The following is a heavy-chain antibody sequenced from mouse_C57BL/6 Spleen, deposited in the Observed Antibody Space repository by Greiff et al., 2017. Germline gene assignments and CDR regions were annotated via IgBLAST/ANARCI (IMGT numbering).Heavy chain of an antibody. CDR1: GYTFTSYD. V-gene: IGHV1-85*01. D-gene: IGHD1-1*01. J-gene: IGHJ1*03. Sequence: QVQLPQSGPELVKPGASVKLSCKASGYTFTSYDINWVKQRPGQGLEWIGWIYPRDGSSKYYEKFKGKATLTVDTSSSTAYMELHSLTSEDSAVYFCARPYYYGSSFPSRYFDVWGTGTTVTVSS. CDR2: IYPRDGSS. CDR3: ARPYYYGSSFPSRYFDV.